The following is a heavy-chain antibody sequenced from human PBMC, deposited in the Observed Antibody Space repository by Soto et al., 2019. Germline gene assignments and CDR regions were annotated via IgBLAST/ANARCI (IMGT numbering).Heavy chain of an antibody. CDR2: ISPGGSIK. CDR3: AKRRDGYSFDY. Sequence: GGSLTLSCAAPGFTFNKTAIAWVRQTPGKGLEWVSSISPGGSIKFYADSVKGRFTISRDNSKNMVSLQMSSLRAEDTAIYYCAKRRDGYSFDYWGQGALVTVSS. D-gene: IGHD4-4*01. CDR1: GFTFNKTA. J-gene: IGHJ4*02. V-gene: IGHV3-23*01.